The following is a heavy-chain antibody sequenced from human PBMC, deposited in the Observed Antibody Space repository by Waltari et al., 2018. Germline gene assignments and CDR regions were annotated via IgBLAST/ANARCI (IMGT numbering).Heavy chain of an antibody. CDR3: ARSLEKLLWFGESDWFDP. CDR1: GGSISSGSYY. Sequence: QVQLQESGPGLVKPSQTLSLTCTVSGGSISSGSYYWSWIRQPAGQGLEWIGRIYTSGSTNYNPSLKSRVTISVDTSKNQFSLKLSSVTAADTAVYYCARSLEKLLWFGESDWFDPWGQGTLVTVSS. CDR2: IYTSGST. J-gene: IGHJ5*02. D-gene: IGHD3-10*01. V-gene: IGHV4-61*02.